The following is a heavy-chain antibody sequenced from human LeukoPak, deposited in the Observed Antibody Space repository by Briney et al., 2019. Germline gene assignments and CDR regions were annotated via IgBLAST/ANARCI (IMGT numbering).Heavy chain of an antibody. CDR2: IYYRGST. CDR1: GGSISSSSYY. CDR3: ARLCSGGSCETVDY. J-gene: IGHJ4*02. D-gene: IGHD2-15*01. Sequence: SETLSLTCTVSGGSISSSSYYWGWIRQPPGKGLEWIGSIYYRGSTYYNPSLKSRVTISVDTSKNQFSLKLSSVTAADTAVYYCARLCSGGSCETVDYWGQGTLVTVSS. V-gene: IGHV4-39*01.